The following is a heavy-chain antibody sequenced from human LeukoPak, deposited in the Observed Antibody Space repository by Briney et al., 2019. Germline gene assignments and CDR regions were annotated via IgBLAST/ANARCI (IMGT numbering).Heavy chain of an antibody. V-gene: IGHV3-23*01. CDR1: GCTFSSYA. J-gene: IGHJ4*02. CDR2: ISGSGGST. CDR3: AKDRTGYSSGWYEDYFDY. Sequence: GGSLRLSCAASGCTFSSYAMSWVRQAPGKGLEWVSDISGSGGSTYYADSVKGRFTISRDNSKNTLYLQMNSLRAEDTAVYYCAKDRTGYSSGWYEDYFDYWGQGTLVTVSS. D-gene: IGHD6-19*01.